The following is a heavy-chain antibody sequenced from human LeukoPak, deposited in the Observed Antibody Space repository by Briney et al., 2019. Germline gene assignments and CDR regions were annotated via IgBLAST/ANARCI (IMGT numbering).Heavy chain of an antibody. CDR1: GYSISRSNFY. D-gene: IGHD3-22*01. J-gene: IGHJ4*02. V-gene: IGHV4-39*01. CDR3: ARPTYYDNSGYYY. Sequence: PSETLSLTCTVSGYSISRSNFYWVWIRQPPGKGLEWVGSVHYSGSTYYNPSLKSRVTISVDTSKNQFSLKLTSVTAADTAVYYCARPTYYDNSGYYYWGQGTLVTVSS. CDR2: VHYSGST.